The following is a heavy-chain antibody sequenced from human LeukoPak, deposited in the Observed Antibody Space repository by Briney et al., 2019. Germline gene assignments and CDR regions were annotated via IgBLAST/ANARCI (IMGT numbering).Heavy chain of an antibody. J-gene: IGHJ4*02. CDR3: ARDLYCSGGSCDSGGPYYFDF. Sequence: SETLSLTCTVSGGSISTSYWSWIRQPAGEGLEWIGRMYMSGSSNYNPSLKSRVTMSVDTSKNQFSLKVSSVTAADTAMYYCARDLYCSGGSCDSGGPYYFDFWGQGTLVTVSS. CDR2: MYMSGSS. D-gene: IGHD2-15*01. V-gene: IGHV4-4*07. CDR1: GGSISTSY.